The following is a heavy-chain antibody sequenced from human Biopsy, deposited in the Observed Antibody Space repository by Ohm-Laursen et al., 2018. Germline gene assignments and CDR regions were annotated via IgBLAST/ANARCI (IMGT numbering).Heavy chain of an antibody. CDR2: IYDRGSTA. Sequence: GTLSFTCTVSGDSVSSGSFYWTWIRQPPGQGLEYIGYIYDRGSTANYNPSLESRVTMSVDMPKNQFSLKLGSVTAADTAIYYCARGMRSSGWPYFDSWGQGTLVTVSS. CDR3: ARGMRSSGWPYFDS. J-gene: IGHJ4*02. CDR1: GDSVSSGSFY. V-gene: IGHV4-61*01. D-gene: IGHD6-19*01.